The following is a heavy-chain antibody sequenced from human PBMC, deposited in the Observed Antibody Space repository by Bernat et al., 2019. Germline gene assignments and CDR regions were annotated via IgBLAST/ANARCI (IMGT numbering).Heavy chain of an antibody. D-gene: IGHD5-18*01. CDR1: GFTFSSYA. J-gene: IGHJ6*02. CDR3: ARDQDSYGLDRYYGMDV. V-gene: IGHV3-30-3*01. CDR2: ISYDGSNK. Sequence: QVQLVESGGGVVQPGRSLRLSCAASGFTFSSYAMHWVRQAPGKGLEWVAVISYDGSNKYYADSVKGRFTISRDNSKNTLYLQMNSLRAEDTAVYYCARDQDSYGLDRYYGMDVWGQGTTVTVSS.